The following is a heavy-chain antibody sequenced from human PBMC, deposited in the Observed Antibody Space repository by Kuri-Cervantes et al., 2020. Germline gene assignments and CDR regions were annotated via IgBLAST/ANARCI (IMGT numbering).Heavy chain of an antibody. CDR3: ARRGSGWSLVY. D-gene: IGHD6-19*01. V-gene: IGHV4-34*01. CDR1: GGPISSYY. CDR2: INHSGST. Sequence: GSLRLSCTVSGGPISSYYWSWIRQPPGKGLEWIGEINHSGSTNYNPSLKSRVTISVDTSKNQFSLKLSSVTAADTAVYYCARRGSGWSLVYWGQGTLVTVSS. J-gene: IGHJ4*02.